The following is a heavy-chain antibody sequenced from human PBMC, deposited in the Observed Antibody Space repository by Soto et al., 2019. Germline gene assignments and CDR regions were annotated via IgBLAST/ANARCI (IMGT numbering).Heavy chain of an antibody. J-gene: IGHJ4*02. Sequence: QVQLQESGPGLVKPSQTLSLTCTVSGGSISSGGYYWSWIRQHPGKGLEWIGYIYYSGSTYYNPSIXXRVTIPVDTSKNQFSLKLSSVTAADTAVYHCARAWGGYFDYWGQGTLVTVSS. CDR2: IYYSGST. CDR1: GGSISSGGYY. V-gene: IGHV4-31*03. D-gene: IGHD3-16*01. CDR3: ARAWGGYFDY.